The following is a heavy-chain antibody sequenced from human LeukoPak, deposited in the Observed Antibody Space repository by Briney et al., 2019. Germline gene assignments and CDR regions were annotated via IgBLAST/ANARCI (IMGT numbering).Heavy chain of an antibody. Sequence: SETLSLTRTVSGGSISTYFWSWIRQPPRKGLEWVACTSDTGNTNYNPSFKSRFLVSVDTPKNQYSLWLSAVTAADKAVYYCARLTTGNAFDIWGQGTMVTVSS. D-gene: IGHD4-17*01. CDR2: TSDTGNT. J-gene: IGHJ3*02. CDR3: ARLTTGNAFDI. V-gene: IGHV4-59*01. CDR1: GGSISTYF.